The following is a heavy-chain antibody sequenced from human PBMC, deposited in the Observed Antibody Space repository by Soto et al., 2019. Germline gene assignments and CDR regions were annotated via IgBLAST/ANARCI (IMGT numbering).Heavy chain of an antibody. J-gene: IGHJ5*02. CDR1: GVSISRSNW. V-gene: IGHV4-4*02. D-gene: IGHD2-8*01. CDR2: LYPSGGT. Sequence: QVQLQESGPGLVTPSGTLSLTCSVSGVSISRSNWWTWVRQAPGKGLEWIGELYPSGGTTYNPSLQNRVTISVDYSKNRLSLTLTSVTAADTAVYYCARCLHCSNGGRFDPWGQGALVTVSS. CDR3: ARCLHCSNGGRFDP.